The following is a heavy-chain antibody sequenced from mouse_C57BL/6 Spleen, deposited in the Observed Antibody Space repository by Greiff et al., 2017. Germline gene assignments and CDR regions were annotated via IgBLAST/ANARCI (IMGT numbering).Heavy chain of an antibody. CDR1: GFTFSSYG. D-gene: IGHD1-1*01. J-gene: IGHJ2*01. Sequence: EVKLMESGGDLVKPGGSLKLSCAASGFTFSSYGMSWVRQTPDKRLEWVATISSGGSYTYYPDSVKGRFTISRNNAKNTLYLQMSSLKSEDTAMYSCARSPTVVAELDYWGQGTTLTVSS. CDR2: ISSGGSYT. CDR3: ARSPTVVAELDY. V-gene: IGHV5-6*01.